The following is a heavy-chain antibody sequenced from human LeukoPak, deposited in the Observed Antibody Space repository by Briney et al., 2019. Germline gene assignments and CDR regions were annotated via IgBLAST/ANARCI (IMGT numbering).Heavy chain of an antibody. CDR2: IIPIFGTA. J-gene: IGHJ3*02. Sequence: ASVKVSCKASGGTFSSYTISWVRQAPGQGLEWMGGIIPIFGTANYAQKFQGRVTITADKSTSTAYMELSSLRSEDTAVYYCARMYYYDSSGYYVTGAFDIWGQGTMVTVSS. CDR3: ARMYYYDSSGYYVTGAFDI. D-gene: IGHD3-22*01. V-gene: IGHV1-69*06. CDR1: GGTFSSYT.